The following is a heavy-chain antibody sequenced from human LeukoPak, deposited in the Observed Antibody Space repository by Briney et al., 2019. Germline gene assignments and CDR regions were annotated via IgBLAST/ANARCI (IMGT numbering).Heavy chain of an antibody. CDR3: ATSGSGWPPNAFDI. CDR1: GYTLTELS. J-gene: IGHJ3*02. Sequence: ASVTVSCKVSGYTLTELSMHWVRQAPGKGLEWMGGFYPEDGETIYAQKFQGRVTMTHHTSTDTAYMELSSLRSEDTAVYYCATSGSGWPPNAFDIWGQGTMVTVSS. D-gene: IGHD6-19*01. CDR2: FYPEDGET. V-gene: IGHV1-24*01.